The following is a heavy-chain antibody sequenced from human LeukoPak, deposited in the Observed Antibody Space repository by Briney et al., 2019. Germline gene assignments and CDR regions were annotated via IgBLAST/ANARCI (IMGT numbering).Heavy chain of an antibody. D-gene: IGHD3-22*01. Sequence: GGSLRLSCAASGFTLSSYWMSWVRQAPGKGLEWVANIKQDGSEKYYVDSVKGRFAISRDNAKNSLYLQINSLRAEDTAVYYCARDGDVSGYSDWGQGTLVTVSS. V-gene: IGHV3-7*01. J-gene: IGHJ4*02. CDR3: ARDGDVSGYSD. CDR2: IKQDGSEK. CDR1: GFTLSSYW.